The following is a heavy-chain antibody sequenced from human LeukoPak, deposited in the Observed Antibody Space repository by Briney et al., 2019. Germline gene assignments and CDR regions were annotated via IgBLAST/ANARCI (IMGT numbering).Heavy chain of an antibody. CDR2: ISGSGGST. Sequence: GGPLRLSCAASGFTFSSYGMSWVRQAPGKGLEWVSAISGSGGSTYYADSVKGRFTISRDNSKNTLYLQMNSLRAEDTAVYYCAKVSLSTVTTGGFDYWGQGTLVTVSS. J-gene: IGHJ4*02. CDR1: GFTFSSYG. CDR3: AKVSLSTVTTGGFDY. V-gene: IGHV3-23*01. D-gene: IGHD4-17*01.